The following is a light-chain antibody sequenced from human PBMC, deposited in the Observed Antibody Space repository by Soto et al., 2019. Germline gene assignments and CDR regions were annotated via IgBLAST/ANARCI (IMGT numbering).Light chain of an antibody. J-gene: IGKJ2*02. CDR3: QQFDSVPCT. CDR1: QDITNY. Sequence: IQMTQSPSSLSASVGDRVTITCQASQDITNYLIWYQQKPGKAPKLLIYDASSLGTGVSSRFSGSGPGTHFTLTISSLQPEDIATYYCQQFDSVPCTFGQGTKLEIK. CDR2: DAS. V-gene: IGKV1-33*01.